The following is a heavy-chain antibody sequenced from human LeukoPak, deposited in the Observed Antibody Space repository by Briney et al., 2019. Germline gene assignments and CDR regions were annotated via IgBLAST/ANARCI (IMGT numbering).Heavy chain of an antibody. Sequence: KPSETLSLTCAVYGGSFSGYYWSWIRQPPGKGLEWIGYIYYSGSTNYNPSLKSRVTISVDTSKNQFSLKLSSVTAADTAVYYCARGGPDVGYWGQGTLVTVSS. V-gene: IGHV4-59*01. CDR1: GGSFSGYY. CDR2: IYYSGST. J-gene: IGHJ4*02. CDR3: ARGGPDVGY.